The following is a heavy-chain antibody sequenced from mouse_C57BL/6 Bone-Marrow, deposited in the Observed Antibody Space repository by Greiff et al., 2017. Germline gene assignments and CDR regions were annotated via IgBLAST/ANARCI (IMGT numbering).Heavy chain of an antibody. J-gene: IGHJ2*01. D-gene: IGHD1-1*01. CDR3: TRRGSHDY. V-gene: IGHV1-15*01. CDR2: MDPETGGT. Sequence: VKLQQSGAELVRPGPSVSLSCKASGYPFTDYEMHWVKQTPVPGLEWIGAMDPETGGTAYNQPFKGKPILTADKSSSPAYMELRSLTSEDSAVYYCTRRGSHDYWGQGTTLTVSS. CDR1: GYPFTDYE.